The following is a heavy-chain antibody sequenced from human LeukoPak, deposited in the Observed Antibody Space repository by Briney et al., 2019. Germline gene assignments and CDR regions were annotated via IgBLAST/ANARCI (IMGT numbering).Heavy chain of an antibody. Sequence: SETLSLTCTVSGGAITSSGYYWSWIRQPAGSGLEWIGRTYSNGNTKYIPSLKTRVAISVDTSKNEFSLKLSSVTARDTAVYYCARRETSAHYSNYFDYWGQGTLVTVSS. CDR2: TYSNGNT. CDR3: ARRETSAHYSNYFDY. CDR1: GGAITSSGYY. V-gene: IGHV4-61*02. J-gene: IGHJ4*02. D-gene: IGHD3-22*01.